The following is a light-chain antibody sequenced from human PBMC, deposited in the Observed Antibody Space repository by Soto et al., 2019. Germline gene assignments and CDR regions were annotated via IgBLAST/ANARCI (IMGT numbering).Light chain of an antibody. Sequence: EVVLTQSPGTLSLSPGEGATLSCRTSQSVRNNYLAWYQQKPGQAPRRIIYGASSRATGIPDRFSGSGSGSDFTLTISRLEPEDFAVYYCQQYGISPQTFGQGTKVDFK. CDR2: GAS. J-gene: IGKJ1*01. V-gene: IGKV3-20*01. CDR1: QSVRNNY. CDR3: QQYGISPQT.